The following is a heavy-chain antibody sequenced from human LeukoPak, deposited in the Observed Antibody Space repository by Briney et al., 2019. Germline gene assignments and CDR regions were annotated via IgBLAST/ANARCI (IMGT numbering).Heavy chain of an antibody. CDR2: ISSSSSYI. Sequence: GGSLRLSCAASGFPFSTYTMNWVRQAPGKGLEWVSSISSSSSYIYYADSMKGRFTISRDNAKNSLYLQMNSLRAEDTAVYYCARARGTGPGAHFDYWGQGTLVIVSS. CDR3: ARARGTGPGAHFDY. D-gene: IGHD3-10*01. J-gene: IGHJ4*02. CDR1: GFPFSTYT. V-gene: IGHV3-21*04.